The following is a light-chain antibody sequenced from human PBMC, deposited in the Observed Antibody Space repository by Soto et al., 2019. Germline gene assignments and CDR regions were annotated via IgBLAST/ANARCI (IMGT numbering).Light chain of an antibody. CDR1: QSISRY. J-gene: IGKJ4*01. CDR3: QQRGTWPRVT. Sequence: EIVLTQSPATLSLSPGETATLSCRASQSISRYLAWYQQKPGQAPRLLIYDASIRATGIPARFRGGGSETDFTLAISSLAPEYFAIYYCQQRGTWPRVTFGGGTKVEIK. V-gene: IGKV3-11*01. CDR2: DAS.